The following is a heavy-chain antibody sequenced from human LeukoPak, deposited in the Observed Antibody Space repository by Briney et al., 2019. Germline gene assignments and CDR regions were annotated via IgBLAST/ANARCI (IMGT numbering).Heavy chain of an antibody. J-gene: IGHJ4*02. V-gene: IGHV3-7*01. CDR2: MNEDGSEK. D-gene: IGHD6-6*01. Sequence: GGSLRLSCAASGLTFSSYWMCWVRQAPGKGLEWVANMNEDGSEKYYLNSVKGRFTISRDNAKNSVYLQMNSLRAEDTAVYYCASGVYHFDHRGQGTLVTVSS. CDR3: ASGVYHFDH. CDR1: GLTFSSYW.